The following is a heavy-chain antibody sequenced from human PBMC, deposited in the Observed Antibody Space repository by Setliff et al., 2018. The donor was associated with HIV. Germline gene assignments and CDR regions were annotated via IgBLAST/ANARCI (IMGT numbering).Heavy chain of an antibody. CDR3: AKVGRCVGTACPRWFDP. V-gene: IGHV1-2*07. CDR1: GGSLTGSF. CDR2: INPVTGGI. Sequence: ASVKVSCKASGGSLTGSFIHWVRQAPGQGLEWMGWINPVTGGINYAHMFQGRVTMTRDTSIRTSYMELSSLTSDDTATYYCAKVGRCVGTACPRWFDPWGQGTLVTVSS. D-gene: IGHD2-21*01. J-gene: IGHJ5*02.